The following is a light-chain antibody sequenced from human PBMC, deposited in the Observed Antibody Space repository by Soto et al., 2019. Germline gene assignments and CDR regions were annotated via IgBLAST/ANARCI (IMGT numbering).Light chain of an antibody. Sequence: QSVLTQPPSVSEAPRQRVTISCSGSSSNIGNNAVNWFQQFPGKAPKLLIYYDDLLPSGVSDRFSGSKSGTSASLAISGLQSEDEADYYCAAWDDSLNGWVFGGGIKLTVL. V-gene: IGLV1-36*01. CDR2: YDD. J-gene: IGLJ3*02. CDR1: SSNIGNNA. CDR3: AAWDDSLNGWV.